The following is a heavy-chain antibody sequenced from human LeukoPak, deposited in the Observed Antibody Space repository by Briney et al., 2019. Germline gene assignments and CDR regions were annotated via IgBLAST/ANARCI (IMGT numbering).Heavy chain of an antibody. J-gene: IGHJ4*02. D-gene: IGHD3-22*01. V-gene: IGHV1-18*01. CDR3: VRNHYDSSGYPH. Sequence: ASVKVSCKASGYTFSTYGIGWVRQAPGQGLEWMGWISGNNDNTNYAQKFQGRDTLTADTSTSTAYMDLRSLTSDDTAVYYCVRNHYDSSGYPHWGQGTLVTVSS. CDR2: ISGNNDNT. CDR1: GYTFSTYG.